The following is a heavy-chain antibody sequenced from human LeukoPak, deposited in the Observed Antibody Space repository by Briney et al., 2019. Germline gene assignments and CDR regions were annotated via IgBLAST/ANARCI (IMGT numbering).Heavy chain of an antibody. CDR3: AKDVVGQQWPESY. J-gene: IGHJ4*02. CDR1: EFTFSRFG. D-gene: IGHD6-19*01. Sequence: PGGSLRLSCAASEFTFSRFGMLWVRQAPGKGRGWVAFIQYEGSIKLYGDSVKGRFTISRDNSKNTLYMQMNSLRPEDTAVYHCAKDVVGQQWPESYWGQGTLVTVSS. V-gene: IGHV3-30*02. CDR2: IQYEGSIK.